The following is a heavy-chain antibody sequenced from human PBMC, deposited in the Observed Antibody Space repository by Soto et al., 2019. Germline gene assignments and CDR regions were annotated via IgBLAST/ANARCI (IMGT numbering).Heavy chain of an antibody. CDR1: GGTFSIYA. V-gene: IGHV1-69*13. CDR2: IIPIFGTA. Sequence: SVKVSCKASGGTFSIYAISWVLQAPGQGLEWMGGIIPIFGTANYAQKFQGRVTITADESTSTAYMALSSLRSEDTAVYYCAFHPTTVVTDHDYWGQGTLVTVSS. J-gene: IGHJ4*02. CDR3: AFHPTTVVTDHDY. D-gene: IGHD4-17*01.